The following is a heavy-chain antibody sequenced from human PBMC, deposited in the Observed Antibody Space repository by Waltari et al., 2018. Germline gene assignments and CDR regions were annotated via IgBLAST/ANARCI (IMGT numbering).Heavy chain of an antibody. CDR3: ARLGYCSSTSCPEV. V-gene: IGHV4-59*01. D-gene: IGHD2-2*01. Sequence: QVQLQESGPGLVKPSETLSLTCTVSGGSISSYSWSWIRQPPGKGLEWIGYIYYSGSTNYNPSLKSRVTISVDTSKNQFSLKLSSVTAADTAVYYCARLGYCSSTSCPEVWGQGTLVTVSS. J-gene: IGHJ4*02. CDR2: IYYSGST. CDR1: GGSISSYS.